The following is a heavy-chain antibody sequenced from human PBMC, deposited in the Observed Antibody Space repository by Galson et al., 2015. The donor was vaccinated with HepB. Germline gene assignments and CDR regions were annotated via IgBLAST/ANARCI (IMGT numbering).Heavy chain of an antibody. V-gene: IGHV1-18*04. J-gene: IGHJ6*02. CDR1: GYTFTSYG. D-gene: IGHD6-19*01. CDR3: ARARGIAVAGREHYYYGMDV. Sequence: SVKVSCKASGYTFTSYGISWVRQAPGQGLEGMGWINPYNGNTNYAQKLQGRVTMTTDTSTSTAYMELRSLRSDDTAVYYCARARGIAVAGREHYYYGMDVWGQGTTVTVSS. CDR2: INPYNGNT.